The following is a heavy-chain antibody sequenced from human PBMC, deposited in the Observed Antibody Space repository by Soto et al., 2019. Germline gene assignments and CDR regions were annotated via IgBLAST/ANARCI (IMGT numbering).Heavy chain of an antibody. V-gene: IGHV3-23*01. CDR1: GSTFSSYA. Sequence: PGGSLRLSCAASGSTFSSYAMSWVRQAPGKGLEWVSSISGSGDSTYYADSVKGRFTISRDNSKNTLYLQMNSLRAEDTAVYYCAKDRRSSPYGMDVWGLGATVTVSS. CDR3: AKDRRSSPYGMDV. CDR2: ISGSGDST. J-gene: IGHJ6*02.